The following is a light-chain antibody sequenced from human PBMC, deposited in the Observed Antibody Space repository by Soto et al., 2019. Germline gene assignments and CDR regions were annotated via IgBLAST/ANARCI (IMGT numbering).Light chain of an antibody. CDR1: QGIRHD. J-gene: IGKJ1*01. CDR3: LQNNSYPVT. V-gene: IGKV1-17*01. CDR2: SAS. Sequence: DIQMTQSPSSLSASVGDRVTITCRASQGIRHDLGWYQQKPGKAPKRLIYSASSLQSGVPPRFSGSGPGTEFTLTISSLQPEDFATYYCLQNNSYPVTFGQGTKVDIK.